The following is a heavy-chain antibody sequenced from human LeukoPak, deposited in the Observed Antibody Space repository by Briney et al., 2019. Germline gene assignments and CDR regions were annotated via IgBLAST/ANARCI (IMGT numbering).Heavy chain of an antibody. D-gene: IGHD6-13*01. CDR2: MNPNSGNT. V-gene: IGHV1-8*01. Sequence: ASVKVSCKASGYTFTSYDINWVRQATGQGLEWMGWMNPNSGNTGYAQKFQGRVTMTRNTSISTAYMELSSLRSEDTAVYYCARLPELSIAAASYGMDVWGQGTTVTVSS. J-gene: IGHJ6*02. CDR3: ARLPELSIAAASYGMDV. CDR1: GYTFTSYD.